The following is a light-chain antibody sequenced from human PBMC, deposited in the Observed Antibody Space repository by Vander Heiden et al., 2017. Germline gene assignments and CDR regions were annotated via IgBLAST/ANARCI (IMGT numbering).Light chain of an antibody. V-gene: IGKV3-15*01. CDR2: GTS. CDR1: QSVYSK. CDR3: QQYNNWPPLT. Sequence: EIVMTQSPATLSVSPGEGDTLSCRASQSVYSKLAWYQQKPDQAPRLLIYGTSTRATDIPARFSGSGSGTEFTLTISSLQSEDIAVYYCQQYNNWPPLTFGGGTKVEIK. J-gene: IGKJ4*01.